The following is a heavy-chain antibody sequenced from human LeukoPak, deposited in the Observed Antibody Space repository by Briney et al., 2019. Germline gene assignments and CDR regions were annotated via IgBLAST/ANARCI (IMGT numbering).Heavy chain of an antibody. CDR1: GFTFSNYG. V-gene: IGHV3-30*02. Sequence: GGSLRLSCAASGFTFSNYGMHWVRQVPGKGLEWVAFIPYDGSNKYYADSLKGRFTISGDNSKTTLYLQMNSLRAEDTAIYYCAKDICGGDCYPHGGYWGQGTLVTVSS. D-gene: IGHD2-21*01. CDR2: IPYDGSNK. CDR3: AKDICGGDCYPHGGY. J-gene: IGHJ4*02.